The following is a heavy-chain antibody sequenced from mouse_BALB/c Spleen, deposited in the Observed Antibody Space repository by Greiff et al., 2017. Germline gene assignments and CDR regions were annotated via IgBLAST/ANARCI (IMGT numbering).Heavy chain of an antibody. Sequence: QVQLQQSGAELVRLGSSVKISCKASGYAFSSYWMNWVKQRPGQGLEWIGQIYPGDGDTNYNGKFKGKATLTADKSSSTAYMQLSSLTSEDSAVYFCASGRELGPYFDVWGAGTTVTVSS. J-gene: IGHJ1*01. CDR2: IYPGDGDT. CDR1: GYAFSSYW. V-gene: IGHV1-80*01. D-gene: IGHD4-1*01. CDR3: ASGRELGPYFDV.